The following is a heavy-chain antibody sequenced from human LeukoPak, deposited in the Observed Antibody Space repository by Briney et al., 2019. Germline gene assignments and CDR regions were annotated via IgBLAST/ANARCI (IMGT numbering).Heavy chain of an antibody. CDR1: GYTFTSYG. D-gene: IGHD6-19*01. J-gene: IGHJ4*02. Sequence: GASVKASCKASGYTFTSYGISWVRQAPGQGLEWMGWISAYNGNTNYAQKLQGRVTMTTDTSTSTAYMELRSLRSDDTAVYYCARAKYSSGGGHFWTYYFDYWGQGTLVTVSS. V-gene: IGHV1-18*01. CDR2: ISAYNGNT. CDR3: ARAKYSSGGGHFWTYYFDY.